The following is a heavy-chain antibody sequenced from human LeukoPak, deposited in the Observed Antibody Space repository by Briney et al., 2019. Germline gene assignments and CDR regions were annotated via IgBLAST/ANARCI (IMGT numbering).Heavy chain of an antibody. D-gene: IGHD6-13*01. CDR2: IFYSGST. CDR3: ARLAAAAGTAVAY. V-gene: IGHV4-59*08. Sequence: PSETLSLTCTVSGDSMSSYYWSWIRQPPGKGLEWIGYIFYSGSTNYNPSLKSRVTISVDPSKNQFSLKLSSVTAADTAVYYCARLAAAAGTAVAYWGQGTLVTVSS. J-gene: IGHJ4*02. CDR1: GDSMSSYY.